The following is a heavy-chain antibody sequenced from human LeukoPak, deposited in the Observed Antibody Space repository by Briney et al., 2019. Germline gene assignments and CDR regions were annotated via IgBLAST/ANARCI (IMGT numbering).Heavy chain of an antibody. V-gene: IGHV4-31*03. Sequence: SDTLSLTCTVSGSSISSGGYYWSWIRQHPGKGLEWIGYIYYSGSTYYNPSLKSRVTISVDTSKNQFSLKLSSVTAADTAVYYCARGGSSWLFDYWGQGTLVTVSS. CDR2: IYYSGST. D-gene: IGHD6-13*01. CDR1: GSSISSGGYY. CDR3: ARGGSSWLFDY. J-gene: IGHJ4*02.